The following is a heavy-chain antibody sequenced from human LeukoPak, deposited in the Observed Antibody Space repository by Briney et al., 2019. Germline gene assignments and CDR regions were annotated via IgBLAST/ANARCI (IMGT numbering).Heavy chain of an antibody. CDR2: ISSSSSYI. J-gene: IGHJ4*02. V-gene: IGHV3-21*01. D-gene: IGHD2-2*01. CDR3: ARSVVPAAMTHLDRPYFDY. CDR1: GFTFSSYS. Sequence: GGSLRLSCAASGFTFSSYSMNWVRQAPGKGLEWVSSISSSSSYIYYADSVKGRFTISRDNAKNSLYLQMNSLRAEDTAVYYCARSVVPAAMTHLDRPYFDYWGQGTLVTVSS.